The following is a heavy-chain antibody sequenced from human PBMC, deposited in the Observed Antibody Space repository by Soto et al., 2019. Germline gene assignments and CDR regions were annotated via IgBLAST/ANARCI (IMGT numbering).Heavy chain of an antibody. J-gene: IGHJ4*02. CDR3: ARVKILAGEY. CDR2: IKQDGNEK. Sequence: EVQLVESGGGLVQPGGSLRLSCAASGFTFSSDWMSWVRQAPGKGLEWVANIKQDGNEKFYVDSVKGRFTISRDNAKNSLFLQMNRLPAEDTAVYYCARVKILAGEYWGPGALVAVSS. D-gene: IGHD2-15*01. CDR1: GFTFSSDW. V-gene: IGHV3-7*05.